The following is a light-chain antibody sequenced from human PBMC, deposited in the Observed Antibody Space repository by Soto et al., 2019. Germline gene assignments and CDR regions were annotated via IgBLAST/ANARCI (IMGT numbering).Light chain of an antibody. J-gene: IGLJ3*02. CDR2: EVT. V-gene: IGLV2-8*01. CDR1: NRDIGGNNY. CDR3: GSYAGSNSWV. Sequence: QSALTQPPSASGSPGQSVTISCTGTNRDIGGNNYVSWYQQYPGMAPKVIISEVTKRPSGVPDRFSGSKSGNTASLTVSGPKVGDGAHYYGGSYAGSNSWVFGGGTKLTVL.